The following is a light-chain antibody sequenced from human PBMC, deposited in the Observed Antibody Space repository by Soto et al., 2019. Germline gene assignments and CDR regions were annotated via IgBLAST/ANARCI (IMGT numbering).Light chain of an antibody. CDR1: QSLLHSNGYNY. J-gene: IGKJ4*01. CDR2: LGS. CDR3: MQALQTPLT. V-gene: IGKV2-28*01. Sequence: DIVMTQSPLSLPVTPGEPASISCRSSQSLLHSNGYNYLDWYLQKPGQSPQLLIYLGSNRASGVPDXXSGSGSSTDFTLKISRVEAEDVGVYYCMQALQTPLTFGGGTKVEIK.